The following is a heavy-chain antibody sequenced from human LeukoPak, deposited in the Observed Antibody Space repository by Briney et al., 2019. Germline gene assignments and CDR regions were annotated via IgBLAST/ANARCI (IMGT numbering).Heavy chain of an antibody. D-gene: IGHD6-13*01. CDR1: GGSISSSSYY. CDR2: IYYSGST. CDR3: ARLSSSSWYSYYFDY. V-gene: IGHV4-39*01. Sequence: SETLSLTCTDSGGSISSSSYYWGWIRQPPGKGLEWIGSIYYSGSTYYNPSLKSRVTISVDTSKNQFSLKLSSVTAADTAVYYCARLSSSSWYSYYFDYWGQGTLVTVSS. J-gene: IGHJ4*02.